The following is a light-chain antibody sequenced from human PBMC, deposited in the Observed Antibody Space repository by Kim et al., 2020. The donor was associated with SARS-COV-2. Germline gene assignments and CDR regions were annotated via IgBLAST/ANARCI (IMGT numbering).Light chain of an antibody. Sequence: EIVLTQSPATLSLSPGERATLSCRASQSVSSYLAWYQQKPGQAPRLLIYDASNRATGIPARFSGSGSGTDFTLTISSLEPEDFAVYYCQQRSNWPLTFGGWTKVEI. CDR2: DAS. V-gene: IGKV3-11*01. CDR1: QSVSSY. J-gene: IGKJ4*01. CDR3: QQRSNWPLT.